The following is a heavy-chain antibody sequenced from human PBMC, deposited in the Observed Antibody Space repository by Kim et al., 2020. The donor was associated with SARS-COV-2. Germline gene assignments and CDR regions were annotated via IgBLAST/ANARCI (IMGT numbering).Heavy chain of an antibody. CDR2: TNYGGSP. CDR1: GGSFTGYY. CDR3: ARVSRFRNWIDP. D-gene: IGHD2-21*01. Sequence: SETLSLTCDVYGGSFTGYYWTWIRQFPGNGLQWIGETNYGGSPTYNPSLQSRVTISIDTSKIQFSLRMTSVTAADTAIYYCARVSRFRNWIDPWGQGTLVTVS. J-gene: IGHJ5*02. V-gene: IGHV4-34*01.